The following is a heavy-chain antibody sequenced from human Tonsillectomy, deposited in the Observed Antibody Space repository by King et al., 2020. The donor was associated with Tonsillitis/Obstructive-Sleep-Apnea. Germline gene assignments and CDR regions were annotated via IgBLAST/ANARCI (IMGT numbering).Heavy chain of an antibody. D-gene: IGHD3/OR15-3a*01. V-gene: IGHV4-39*01. J-gene: IGHJ6*03. CDR1: GGSIRIDSYY. Sequence: QLQESGPGLVKPSETLSLSCTVSGGSIRIDSYYWGWIRQPPGKGLEWIGIIYYSGDTYYDPSLKSRVTISVDTSRNQFSLKLSSVTATDTAIYYCTRHLLDLHHYYYMDVWGKGTTVTVSS. CDR3: TRHLLDLHHYYYMDV. CDR2: IYYSGDT.